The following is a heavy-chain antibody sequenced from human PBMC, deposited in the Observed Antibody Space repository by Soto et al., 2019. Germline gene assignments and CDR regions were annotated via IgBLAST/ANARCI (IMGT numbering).Heavy chain of an antibody. Sequence: SETLSLTCAVYGGSFSGYYWSWIRQPPGKGLEWIGEINHSGSTNYNPSLKSRVTISVDTSKNQFSLKLSSVTAADTAVYYCARGFTTGYYYYYMDVWGKGTTVTVSS. CDR2: INHSGST. J-gene: IGHJ6*03. V-gene: IGHV4-34*01. D-gene: IGHD3-22*01. CDR3: ARGFTTGYYYYYMDV. CDR1: GGSFSGYY.